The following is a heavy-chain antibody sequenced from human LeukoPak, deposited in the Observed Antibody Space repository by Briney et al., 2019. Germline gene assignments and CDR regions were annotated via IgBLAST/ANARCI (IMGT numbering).Heavy chain of an antibody. CDR2: INHSGST. Sequence: SETLSLTCAVYGGSFSGYYWSWIRQPPGKGLEWIGEINHSGSTNYNPSLKSRVTISVDTSKNQFSLKLSSVTAADTAVYYCASLYVWGSYRYETPWGQGTLVTVSS. J-gene: IGHJ5*02. V-gene: IGHV4-34*01. D-gene: IGHD3-16*02. CDR1: GGSFSGYY. CDR3: ASLYVWGSYRYETP.